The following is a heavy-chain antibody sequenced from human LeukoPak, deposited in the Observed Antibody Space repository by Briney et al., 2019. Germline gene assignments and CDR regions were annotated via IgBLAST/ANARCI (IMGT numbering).Heavy chain of an antibody. V-gene: IGHV4-59*08. CDR2: IYDSGSTSGTT. CDR3: ERHEGSSGWYNY. J-gene: IGHJ4*02. D-gene: IGHD6-19*01. CDR1: GGSVTTYY. Sequence: SETLSLTCTVSGGSVTTYYWSWIRQPPGKGLEWIAYIYDSGSTSGTTKYNSSLKSRVTISVDRSKNQVSLKLSSVTAADTAVYYCERHEGSSGWYNYWGRGTLVTVSS.